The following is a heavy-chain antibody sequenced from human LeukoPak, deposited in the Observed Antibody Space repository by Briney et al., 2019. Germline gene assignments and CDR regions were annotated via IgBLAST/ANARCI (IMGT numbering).Heavy chain of an antibody. D-gene: IGHD5-18*01. CDR3: AGDWPSYGFEDPKRRAFDI. CDR1: GGTFSSYA. J-gene: IGHJ3*02. CDR2: IIPIFGTA. V-gene: IGHV1-69*13. Sequence: ASVKVSCKASGGTFSSYAISWVRQAPGQGLEWMGGIIPIFGTANYAQKFQGRVTITADESTSTAYMELSSLRSEDTAVYYCAGDWPSYGFEDPKRRAFDIWGQGTMVTVSS.